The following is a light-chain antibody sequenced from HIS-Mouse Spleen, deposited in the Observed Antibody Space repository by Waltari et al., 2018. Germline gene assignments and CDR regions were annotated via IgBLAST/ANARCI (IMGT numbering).Light chain of an antibody. Sequence: QSALTQPASVSGSPGQSITISCPGTSSAGGSYNLVPWYQQHPGKAPKLMIYEGSKRPSGVSNRFSGSKSGNTASLTISGLQAEDEADYYCCSYAGSSTWVFGGGTKLTVL. J-gene: IGLJ3*02. CDR3: CSYAGSSTWV. V-gene: IGLV2-23*01. CDR2: EGS. CDR1: SSAGGSYNL.